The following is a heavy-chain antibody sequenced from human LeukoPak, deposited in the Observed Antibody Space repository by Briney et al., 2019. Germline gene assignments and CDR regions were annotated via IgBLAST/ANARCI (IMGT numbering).Heavy chain of an antibody. CDR3: ARDSPPDY. V-gene: IGHV3-48*01. Sequence: GGSLRLSCAASGFTFSSYSMNWVRQAPGKGLEWVSSISSSSSSTIYYADSVKGRFTISRDNAKNSLYLQVNRLRAEDTAVYFCARDSPPDYWGQGTLVTVSS. CDR1: GFTFSSYS. J-gene: IGHJ4*02. CDR2: ISSSSSSTI.